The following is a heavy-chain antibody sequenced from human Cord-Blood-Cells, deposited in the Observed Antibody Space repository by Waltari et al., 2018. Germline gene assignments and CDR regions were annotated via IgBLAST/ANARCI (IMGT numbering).Heavy chain of an antibody. CDR1: GGTFSSYA. Sequence: QVQLVQSGAEVKKPGSSVKVSCKASGGTFSSYAISWVRQAPGQGLEWMGGIIPIFGTANYAQKFQGRVTITADESTSTAYMELRSLRSEDTAVDYCARDGESITGTNWFDPWGQGTLVTVSS. CDR3: ARDGESITGTNWFDP. J-gene: IGHJ5*02. D-gene: IGHD1-7*01. V-gene: IGHV1-69*01. CDR2: IIPIFGTA.